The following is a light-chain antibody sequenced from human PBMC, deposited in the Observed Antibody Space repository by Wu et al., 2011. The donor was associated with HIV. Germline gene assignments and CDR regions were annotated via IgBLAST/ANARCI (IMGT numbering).Light chain of an antibody. CDR2: KAS. CDR1: QGISSW. J-gene: IGKJ1*01. Sequence: DIQMTQSPSTLSASIGDRVTITCRASQGISSWLAWYQQKPGKPPKLLIYKASTLESGVPSRFSGSGSGTEFTLTITNLQADDFATYYCQQYITRWTFGQGTRLEIK. CDR3: QQYITRWT. V-gene: IGKV1-5*03.